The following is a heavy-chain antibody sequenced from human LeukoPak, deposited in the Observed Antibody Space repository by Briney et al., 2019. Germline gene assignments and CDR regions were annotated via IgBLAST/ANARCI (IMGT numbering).Heavy chain of an antibody. CDR1: GFSFRSYG. CDR3: TTKIVVVPAAPRRVDY. CDR2: IKSKTDGGTT. J-gene: IGHJ4*02. V-gene: IGHV3-15*01. D-gene: IGHD2-2*01. Sequence: GGSLRLSCAASGFSFRSYGMHWVRQAPGKGLEWVGRIKSKTDGGTTDYAAPVKGRFTISRDDSKNTLYLQMNSLKTEDTAVYYCTTKIVVVPAAPRRVDYWGQGTLVTVSS.